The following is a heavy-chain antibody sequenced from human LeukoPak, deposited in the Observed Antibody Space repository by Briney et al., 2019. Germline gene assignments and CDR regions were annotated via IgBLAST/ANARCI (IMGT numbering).Heavy chain of an antibody. CDR2: IHSSGST. Sequence: SETVSLTCAVSGGSINNYYWGWIRQPRGKGPEWLGYIHSSGSTNYNPSLKSRVTILVDTSKNQFSVKLTSVTAADTAVYYCTREGYDGSGYYLDYWSQGILVTVSS. V-gene: IGHV4-59*01. CDR1: GGSINNYY. CDR3: TREGYDGSGYYLDY. D-gene: IGHD3-22*01. J-gene: IGHJ4*02.